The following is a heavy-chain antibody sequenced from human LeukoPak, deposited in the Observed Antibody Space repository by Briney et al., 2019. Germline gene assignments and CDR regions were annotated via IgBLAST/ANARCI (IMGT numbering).Heavy chain of an antibody. CDR1: GFTFSSYS. D-gene: IGHD3-22*01. Sequence: GSLRLSCAASGFTFSSYSMNWVRQAPGKGLEWVSSISSSSSYIYYADSVKGRFTISRDNAKNSLYLQMNSPRAEDTAVYYCARDPYYYDSSGRHWGQGTLVTVSS. J-gene: IGHJ4*02. CDR2: ISSSSSYI. V-gene: IGHV3-21*01. CDR3: ARDPYYYDSSGRH.